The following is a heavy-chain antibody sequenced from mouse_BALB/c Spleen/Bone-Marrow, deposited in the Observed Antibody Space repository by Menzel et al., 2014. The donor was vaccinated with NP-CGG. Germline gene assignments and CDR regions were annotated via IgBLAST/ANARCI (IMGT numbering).Heavy chain of an antibody. D-gene: IGHD3-1*01. CDR2: IHPGNSDT. CDR3: TTLARNNFDY. J-gene: IGHJ2*01. Sequence: EVQLQQSGTVLARPGAAVKMSCKASGYTFSNYWMHWIKRRPGQGLEWIGTIHPGNSDTTYNQKFKGKAKLTAVTSTSTAYMELSSLTIEDSAVYYCTTLARNNFDYWGQGTTLTVSS. V-gene: IGHV1-5*01. CDR1: GYTFSNYW.